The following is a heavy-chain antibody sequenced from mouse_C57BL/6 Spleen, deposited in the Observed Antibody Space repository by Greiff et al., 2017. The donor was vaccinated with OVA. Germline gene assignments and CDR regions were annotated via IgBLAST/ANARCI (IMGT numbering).Heavy chain of an antibody. CDR1: GYTFTDYN. CDR3: ARSGYGSSYSGYFDV. Sequence: VQLQQSGPELVKPGASVKIPCKASGYTFTDYNMDWVKQSHGKSLEWIGDINPNNGGTIYNQKFKGKATLTVDKSSSTAYMELRSLTSEDTAVYSCARSGYGSSYSGYFDVWGTGTTVTVAS. D-gene: IGHD1-1*01. J-gene: IGHJ1*03. CDR2: INPNNGGT. V-gene: IGHV1-18*01.